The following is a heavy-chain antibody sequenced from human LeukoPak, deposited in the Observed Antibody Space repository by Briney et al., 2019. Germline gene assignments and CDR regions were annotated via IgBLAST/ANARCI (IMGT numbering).Heavy chain of an antibody. D-gene: IGHD2-2*02. CDR3: ARGGAIPNWFDP. Sequence: PSETLSLTCIVSGASISSSYGSWIRQPAGKGREWIGRIYSPGTPPYIPYPHTSGSTHYNPSLKSRVSISVDRSKRQISLKLNSVTAADTAIYYCARGGAIPNWFDPWGPGILVAVSS. J-gene: IGHJ5*02. V-gene: IGHV4-4*07. CDR1: GASISSSY. CDR2: IYSPGTPPYIPYPHTSGST.